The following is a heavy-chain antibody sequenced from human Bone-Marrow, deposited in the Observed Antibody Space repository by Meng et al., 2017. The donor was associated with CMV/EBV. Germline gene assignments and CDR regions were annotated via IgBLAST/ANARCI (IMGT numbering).Heavy chain of an antibody. CDR1: GYTFTGYY. CDR2: INPNSGGT. V-gene: IGHV1-2*02. Sequence: ASVKVSCKASGYTFTGYYMHWVRQAPGQGLEWMGWINPNSGGTNYAQKFQGRVTMTRDTSISTAYMELSRLRSDGTDVYYCERGIDYDFWSASGYWGQGTLVTVSS. D-gene: IGHD3-3*01. CDR3: ERGIDYDFWSASGY. J-gene: IGHJ4*02.